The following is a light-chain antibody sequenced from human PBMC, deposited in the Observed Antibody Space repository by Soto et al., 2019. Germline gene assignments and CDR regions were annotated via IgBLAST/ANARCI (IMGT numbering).Light chain of an antibody. Sequence: EIVMTQSPATLSLSPVERSTLSCRASQSVSSSYLAWYQQKPGQAPRLLIYGASSRATGIPDRFSGSGSGTDFTLTISRLEPEDFAVYYCQQFGSYPLTCGGGTKGDIK. CDR3: QQFGSYPLT. J-gene: IGKJ4*01. CDR2: GAS. CDR1: QSVSSSY. V-gene: IGKV3-20*01.